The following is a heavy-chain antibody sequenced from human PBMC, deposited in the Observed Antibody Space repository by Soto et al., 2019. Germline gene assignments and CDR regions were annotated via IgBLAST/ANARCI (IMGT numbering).Heavy chain of an antibody. V-gene: IGHV3-33*01. CDR3: ARAGGYSYGEQYFDY. J-gene: IGHJ4*02. Sequence: GGALRLSSAVFRFTFSAYAMRWVRQAPGKGLERVAVIWYDGNNKYYADSVKGRFTISRDNSKNTLFLQMNSLRAEDTAVYYCARAGGYSYGEQYFDYWGQGTLVTVSS. CDR2: IWYDGNNK. CDR1: RFTFSAYA. D-gene: IGHD5-18*01.